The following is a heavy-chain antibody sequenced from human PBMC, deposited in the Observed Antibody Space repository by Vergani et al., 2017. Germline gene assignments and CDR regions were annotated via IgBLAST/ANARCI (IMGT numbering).Heavy chain of an antibody. CDR2: ISDSGGST. D-gene: IGHD6-13*01. Sequence: EVQLVESGGGLVQPGGSLRLSCAASGFTVSSNYMSWVRQAPGKGLEWVSVISDSGGSTYYAASVKGRFTISRDNSKNTLYLQMNSLRAEDTAVYYCAKSLAAPGTSKPDYWGQGTLVTVSS. CDR1: GFTVSSNY. J-gene: IGHJ4*02. V-gene: IGHV3-23*04. CDR3: AKSLAAPGTSKPDY.